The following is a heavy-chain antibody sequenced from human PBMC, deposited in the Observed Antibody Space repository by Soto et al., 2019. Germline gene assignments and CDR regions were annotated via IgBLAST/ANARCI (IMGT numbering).Heavy chain of an antibody. Sequence: GGSLRLSCAASGFTFSTYSMNWVRQAPGKGLEWVSSISSSSSYIYYADSVKGRFTISRDNAKNSLYLQMNSLRAEDTAVYYCARGTGDYDFWSGYHATDYFDYWGQGTLVTVSS. CDR1: GFTFSTYS. CDR3: ARGTGDYDFWSGYHATDYFDY. J-gene: IGHJ4*02. D-gene: IGHD3-3*01. V-gene: IGHV3-21*01. CDR2: ISSSSSYI.